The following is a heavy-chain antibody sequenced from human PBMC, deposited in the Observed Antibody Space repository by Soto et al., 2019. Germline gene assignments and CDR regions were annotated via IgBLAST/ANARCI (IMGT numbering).Heavy chain of an antibody. CDR2: ISSSSSTI. Sequence: PGGSLRLSCAASGFTFSSYSMNWVRQAPGKGLEWVSYISSSSSTIYYADSVKGRFTISRDNAKNSLYLQMNSLRDEDTAVYYCARDRVAGRPTGWFDPWGQGTLVTVSS. CDR1: GFTFSSYS. J-gene: IGHJ5*02. CDR3: ARDRVAGRPTGWFDP. D-gene: IGHD6-19*01. V-gene: IGHV3-48*02.